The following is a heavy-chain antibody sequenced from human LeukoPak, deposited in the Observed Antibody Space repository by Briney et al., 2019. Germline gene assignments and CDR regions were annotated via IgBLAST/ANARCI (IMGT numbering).Heavy chain of an antibody. CDR3: ARDKVVPAAGWFDP. V-gene: IGHV3-21*01. D-gene: IGHD2-2*01. CDR2: ISSSSSYI. CDR1: GFTFSSYS. J-gene: IGHJ5*02. Sequence: GGSLRLSCAASGFTFSSYSMNWVRQAPGKGLEWVSSISSSSSYIYYADSVKGRFTISRDNAKNSLYLQMNSLRAEDTAVYYCARDKVVPAAGWFDPWGQGTLVTVSS.